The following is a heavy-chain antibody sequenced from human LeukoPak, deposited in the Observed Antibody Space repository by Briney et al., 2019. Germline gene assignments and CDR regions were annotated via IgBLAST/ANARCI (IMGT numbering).Heavy chain of an antibody. V-gene: IGHV4-61*02. CDR3: ARQGYDILTGTDGFDY. CDR2: IHTSGNT. J-gene: IGHJ4*02. Sequence: SQTLSLTCTVSGVSISSGSYYWSWIRQPAGKGLEWIGRIHTSGNTNYNPSLKSRVTISIDTSKNQISLILSSVTAADTAVYYCARQGYDILTGTDGFDYWGQGTLVTVSS. CDR1: GVSISSGSYY. D-gene: IGHD3-9*01.